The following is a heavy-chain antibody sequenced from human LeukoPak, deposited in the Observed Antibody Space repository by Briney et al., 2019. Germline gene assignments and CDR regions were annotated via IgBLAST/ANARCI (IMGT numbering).Heavy chain of an antibody. Sequence: PGGSLRLSCAASGFTFSSYSMNWVRQAPGKGLECISYISTSSSTIYYADSVKGRFTISRDIASNSLYLQMNSLRAEDTAVYYCARDRHTSGFDYWGQGTLVTVSS. CDR3: ARDRHTSGFDY. V-gene: IGHV3-48*04. CDR2: ISTSSSTI. D-gene: IGHD6-19*01. CDR1: GFTFSSYS. J-gene: IGHJ4*02.